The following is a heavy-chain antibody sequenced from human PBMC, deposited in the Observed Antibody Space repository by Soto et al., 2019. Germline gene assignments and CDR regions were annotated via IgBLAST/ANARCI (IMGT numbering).Heavy chain of an antibody. J-gene: IGHJ5*01. CDR3: ARDRGVTYLDS. V-gene: IGHV3-9*01. Sequence: GGSLRLSCAASGFTFDDYAMHWVRQVPGKGLEWVSGIDWNSGSIGYADSVKGRFTISRDDSKNTLYLQMNSLRAEDTAVYYCARDRGVTYLDSWGQGTLVTVSS. CDR2: IDWNSGSI. D-gene: IGHD3-10*01. CDR1: GFTFDDYA.